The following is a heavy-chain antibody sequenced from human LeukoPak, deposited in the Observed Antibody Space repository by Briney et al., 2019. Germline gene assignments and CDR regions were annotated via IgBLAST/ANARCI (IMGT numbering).Heavy chain of an antibody. Sequence: GASLRLSCAASGFTFSSHAMSWVRQTPGKGLDLVSGISGVGGSTYYADSVKGRFTISRDNSKNTVYLQMNSLRADDTAVYYCAKARGWYDFDYWGQGILVTVSS. CDR3: AKARGWYDFDY. J-gene: IGHJ4*02. D-gene: IGHD6-19*01. CDR2: ISGVGGST. V-gene: IGHV3-23*01. CDR1: GFTFSSHA.